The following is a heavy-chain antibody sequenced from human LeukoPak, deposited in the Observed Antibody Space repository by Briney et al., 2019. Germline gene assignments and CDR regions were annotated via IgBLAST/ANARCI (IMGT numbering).Heavy chain of an antibody. CDR3: ARASWASTTDAVR. D-gene: IGHD1-14*01. CDR1: GLSFSSFA. Sequence: GGSLRLSGVATGLSFSSFAMSWVRQGPARGLEWVSSIRGNGETFYGDSVKGRFTLYSDSSTNTVYFQLNNLRVEDTAIYYCARASWASTTDAVRWGQGTLVTVSS. CDR2: IRGNGET. V-gene: IGHV3-23*01. J-gene: IGHJ4*02.